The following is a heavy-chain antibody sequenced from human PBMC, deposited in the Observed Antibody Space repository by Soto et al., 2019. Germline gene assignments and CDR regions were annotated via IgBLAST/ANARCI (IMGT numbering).Heavy chain of an antibody. D-gene: IGHD2-21*02. CDR2: TSGSGATT. J-gene: IGHJ6*02. CDR3: AKMVGSWTGDSDFYYGLDV. Sequence: GGSLRLSCAASGFVFSSHAMSWVRQAQGEGLEWVSATSGSGATTYYADSVKGRFTISRDNSENTLFLEMTSLRADDTAVYYCAKMVGSWTGDSDFYYGLDVWGQGTTVTVSS. CDR1: GFVFSSHA. V-gene: IGHV3-23*01.